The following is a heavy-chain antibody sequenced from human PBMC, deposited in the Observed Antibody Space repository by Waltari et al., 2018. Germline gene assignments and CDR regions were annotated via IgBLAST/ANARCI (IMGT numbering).Heavy chain of an antibody. D-gene: IGHD1-26*01. Sequence: QVQLVQSGAEVTKPGSSVKGSCKVYGYTLTDLSMHCVRQAPGKGLEWMGGFDPEDGETIYAQKFQGRVTMTEDTSTDTAYMELSSLRSEDTAVYYCATDLWGGATSGYWGQGTLVTVSS. CDR2: FDPEDGET. V-gene: IGHV1-24*01. CDR3: ATDLWGGATSGY. J-gene: IGHJ4*02. CDR1: GYTLTDLS.